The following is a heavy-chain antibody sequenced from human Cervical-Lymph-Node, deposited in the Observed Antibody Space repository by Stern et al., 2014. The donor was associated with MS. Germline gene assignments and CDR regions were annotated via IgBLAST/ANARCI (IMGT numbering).Heavy chain of an antibody. Sequence: QVQLVQSGAEVKEPGASVQVSCKASGYTFNTYGITWLRQAPGQGLEWMGWVSVYNGNPNYALKFQGRVSMTTDTSTSTVYMELRSLRSDDTAIYYCARAKGSGTYYVFSHWGQGTVVTVSS. J-gene: IGHJ1*01. CDR2: VSVYNGNP. CDR3: ARAKGSGTYYVFSH. D-gene: IGHD3-10*01. CDR1: GYTFNTYG. V-gene: IGHV1-18*01.